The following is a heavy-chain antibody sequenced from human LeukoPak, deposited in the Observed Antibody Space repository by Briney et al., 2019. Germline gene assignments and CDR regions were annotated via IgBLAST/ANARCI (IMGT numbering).Heavy chain of an antibody. CDR3: ATVSSGWLFDY. CDR2: MNPNSGNT. Sequence: ASVKVSCKASGYTFTSYDINWVRQATGQGLEWMGWMNPNSGNTGYAQKFQGRVTMTEDTSTDTAHMELSSLRSEDTAVYYCATVSSGWLFDYWGQGTLVTVSS. D-gene: IGHD6-19*01. CDR1: GYTFTSYD. J-gene: IGHJ4*02. V-gene: IGHV1-8*02.